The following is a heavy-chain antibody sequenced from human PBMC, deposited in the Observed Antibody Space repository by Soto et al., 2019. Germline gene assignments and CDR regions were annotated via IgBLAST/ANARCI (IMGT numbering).Heavy chain of an antibody. CDR2: IYWDDDK. Sequence: QITLKEAGPTLVKPTQTLTLTCSFSGFSLITSGVGVGWIRQPPGKALEWLALIYWDDDKGYSTSLKSRLTNTTXTSRNQVVLTMTNMDPADTATYYCAHTMAPRIFDYWGQGTLVTVSS. CDR3: AHTMAPRIFDY. J-gene: IGHJ4*02. V-gene: IGHV2-5*02. CDR1: GFSLITSGVG.